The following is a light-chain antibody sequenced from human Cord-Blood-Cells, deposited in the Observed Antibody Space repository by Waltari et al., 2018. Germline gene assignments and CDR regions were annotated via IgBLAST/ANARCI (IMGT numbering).Light chain of an antibody. V-gene: IGKV3-20*01. CDR3: QQYGSSPRT. CDR2: GAS. Sequence: EIVLTQSPGTLSLSPGERATLSCRPSQSVSSSYLAWYQQKPGQAPRLLIYGASSRPTGIPDRFSGSGSGTDFTLTISRLEPEDFAVYYCQQYGSSPRTFGQGTKVEIK. J-gene: IGKJ1*01. CDR1: QSVSSSY.